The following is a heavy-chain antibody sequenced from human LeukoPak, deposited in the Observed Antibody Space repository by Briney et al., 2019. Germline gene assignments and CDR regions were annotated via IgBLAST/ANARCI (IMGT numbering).Heavy chain of an antibody. CDR1: GFTFDDYA. CDR2: ISWNSGSI. CDR3: ARDRAYGMDV. Sequence: SLRLSCAASGFTFDDYAMHWVRPAPGKGLEWVSGISWNSGSIGYADSVKGRFTISRDNSKNTLYLQMNSLRAEDTAVYYCARDRAYGMDVWGQGTTVTVSS. J-gene: IGHJ6*02. V-gene: IGHV3-9*01.